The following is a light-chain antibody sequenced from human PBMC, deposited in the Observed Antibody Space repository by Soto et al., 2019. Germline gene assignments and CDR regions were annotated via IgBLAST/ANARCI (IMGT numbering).Light chain of an antibody. V-gene: IGLV2-11*01. CDR3: CSYAGSYTWV. CDR2: DVS. J-gene: IGLJ3*02. CDR1: SSDVGGYNY. Sequence: QSALTQPRSVSGSPGQSVTISCTGTSSDVGGYNYVSWYQQHPGKAPKLMIYDVSKRPSGVPDRFSGSKSGNTASLTISGXXAEDEADYYCCSYAGSYTWVXXXGTKLTVL.